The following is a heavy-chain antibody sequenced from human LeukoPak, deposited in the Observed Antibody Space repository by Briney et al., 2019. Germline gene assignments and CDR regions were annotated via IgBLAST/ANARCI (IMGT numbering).Heavy chain of an antibody. D-gene: IGHD1-26*01. V-gene: IGHV3-53*01. CDR3: ARDNVGATPYDY. Sequence: GGSLRLSCAASGFSVSSNYMTWVRQAPGKGLEWVSVIYSDGSTNFADSVKGRFTISRDNARNSLYLQMNSLRAEDTAVYYCARDNVGATPYDYWGQGTLVTVSS. CDR2: IYSDGST. CDR1: GFSVSSNY. J-gene: IGHJ4*02.